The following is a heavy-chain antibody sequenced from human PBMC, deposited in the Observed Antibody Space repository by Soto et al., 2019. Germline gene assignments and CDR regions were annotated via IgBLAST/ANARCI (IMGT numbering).Heavy chain of an antibody. V-gene: IGHV3-53*01. J-gene: IGHJ2*01. CDR1: GFTVSSNY. CDR3: ARLLGDCLHPLDWYFDL. D-gene: IGHD2-21*02. Sequence: EVQLVESGGGLIQPGGSLRLSCAASGFTVSSNYMSWVRQAPGKGLEWVSVIYSGGSTYYADSVKGRFTISRDNPKNTLYLQMNSLTAETTAVYYCARLLGDCLHPLDWYFDLWGRGTLVIVSS. CDR2: IYSGGST.